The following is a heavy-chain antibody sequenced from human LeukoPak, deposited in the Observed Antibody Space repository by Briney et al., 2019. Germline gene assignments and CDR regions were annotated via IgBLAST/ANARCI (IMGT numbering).Heavy chain of an antibody. Sequence: SVKVSCKASGGTFSSYAMSWVRQGPGQGLEWMGGIIPIFGTANYAQKFQGRVTITADKSTSTAYMELSSLRSEDTAVYYCAARFYDILTGNYYYGMDVWGKGTTVTVSS. D-gene: IGHD3-9*01. CDR1: GGTFSSYA. CDR3: AARFYDILTGNYYYGMDV. V-gene: IGHV1-69*06. J-gene: IGHJ6*04. CDR2: IIPIFGTA.